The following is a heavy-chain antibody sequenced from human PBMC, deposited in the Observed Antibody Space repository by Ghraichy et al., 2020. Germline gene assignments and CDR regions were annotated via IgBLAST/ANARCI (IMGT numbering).Heavy chain of an antibody. Sequence: SVKVSCKASGGTFSSYAISWVRQAPGQGLEWMGGIIPIFGTANYAQKFQGRVTITADESTSTAYMELSSLRSEDTAVYYCARDMTDIVVVVAATVPWFDPWGQGTHVDVSS. D-gene: IGHD2-15*01. CDR2: IIPIFGTA. J-gene: IGHJ5*02. V-gene: IGHV1-69*13. CDR3: ARDMTDIVVVVAATVPWFDP. CDR1: GGTFSSYA.